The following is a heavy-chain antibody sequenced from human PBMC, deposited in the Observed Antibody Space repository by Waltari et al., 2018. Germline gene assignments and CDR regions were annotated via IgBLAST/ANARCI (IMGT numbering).Heavy chain of an antibody. V-gene: IGHV4-34*01. CDR1: GGSYSGSY. J-gene: IGHJ5*02. CDR3: ARDKGLAVAGRGYWFDP. CDR2: ITHSGST. D-gene: IGHD6-19*01. Sequence: QVQLQQWGAGLLQPSETLSLSCGVSGGSYSGSYWNWIRQPPGKGLEWSGEITHSGSTNYNPSLKSRLTISVDSSKNQFSLKLSFVTAADTAVYYGARDKGLAVAGRGYWFDPWGQGTLVTVSS.